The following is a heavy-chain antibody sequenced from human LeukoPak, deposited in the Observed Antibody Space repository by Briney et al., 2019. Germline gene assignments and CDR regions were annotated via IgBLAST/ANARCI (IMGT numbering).Heavy chain of an antibody. V-gene: IGHV4-39*01. Sequence: SETLSLTCTVSRGSISSSSYYWAWLRQPPGKGLEWFGSVHYTGTIYHNPSFKSRISVSVDTTKNQFSLRLNSATAADTAMYYCATLVHDGSGHCYFDYWGQGTLVTVSS. D-gene: IGHD3-22*01. J-gene: IGHJ4*02. CDR2: VHYTGTI. CDR3: ATLVHDGSGHCYFDY. CDR1: RGSISSSSYY.